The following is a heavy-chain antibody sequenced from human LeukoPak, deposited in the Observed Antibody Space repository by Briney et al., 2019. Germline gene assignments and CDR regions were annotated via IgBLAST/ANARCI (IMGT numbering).Heavy chain of an antibody. J-gene: IGHJ4*02. V-gene: IGHV4-61*01. D-gene: IGHD3-16*01. Sequence: SETLSLTCTVSGGSVSSGSYYWSWIRQPPGKGLEWIRYIYYSGSTNYNPSLKSRVTISVDTPKSQFSLKLSSVTAADTAVYYCDRDGGGLGRGIDYWGQGTLVTVSS. CDR1: GGSVSSGSYY. CDR2: IYYSGST. CDR3: DRDGGGLGRGIDY.